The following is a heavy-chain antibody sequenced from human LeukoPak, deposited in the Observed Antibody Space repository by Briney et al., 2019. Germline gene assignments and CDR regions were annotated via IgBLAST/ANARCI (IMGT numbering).Heavy chain of an antibody. Sequence: SETMSLTCTVSGGSISSYYWSWIRQPPGKGLEWIGYIFYRGNTIYNPSLRSRVTMSVDTSKNQFSLKLSSVTAADTAVYYCARKDGDWWGQGTLVTVSS. CDR3: ARKDGDW. D-gene: IGHD3-9*01. J-gene: IGHJ4*02. CDR2: IFYRGNT. V-gene: IGHV4-59*08. CDR1: GGSISSYY.